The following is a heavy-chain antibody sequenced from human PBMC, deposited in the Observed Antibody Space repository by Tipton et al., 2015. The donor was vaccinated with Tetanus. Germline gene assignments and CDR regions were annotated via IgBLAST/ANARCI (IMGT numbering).Heavy chain of an antibody. CDR2: IYYSGST. V-gene: IGHV4-39*07. D-gene: IGHD1-26*01. Sequence: TLSLTCTVSGGSISSSSYYWGWIRQPPGKGLEWIGSIYYSGSTYYNPSLESRVTISVDTSKNQFSLKLSSVTAADTAVYYCARVGSPTAYYGMDVWGQGTTVTVSS. CDR1: GGSISSSSYY. J-gene: IGHJ6*02. CDR3: ARVGSPTAYYGMDV.